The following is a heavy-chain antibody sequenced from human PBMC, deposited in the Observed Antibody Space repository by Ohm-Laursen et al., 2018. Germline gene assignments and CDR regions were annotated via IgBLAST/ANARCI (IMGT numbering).Heavy chain of an antibody. V-gene: IGHV3-7*01. D-gene: IGHD3-3*01. J-gene: IGHJ6*02. Sequence: SLRLSCSAFGFTFSRYWMSWVRQAPGKGLEWVANIKEDGSEKYYVDSVKGRFTISRDNAKNSLYLQMNSLRAEDTAMYYCARDAPNYKTISGVVTALGMDVWGQGTTVTVSS. CDR2: IKEDGSEK. CDR1: GFTFSRYW. CDR3: ARDAPNYKTISGVVTALGMDV.